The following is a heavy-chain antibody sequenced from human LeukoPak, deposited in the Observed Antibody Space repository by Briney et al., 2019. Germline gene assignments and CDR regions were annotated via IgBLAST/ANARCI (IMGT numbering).Heavy chain of an antibody. V-gene: IGHV3-23*01. D-gene: IGHD3-10*01. Sequence: HPGGSLRLSCAASAFIFSSYAMSWVRQASGKGLEWVSTISDTGGSTYYADSVKGRFTISRDNSKNTLYLQMSSLRAEDTAVYYCARDHLWPPLLFDFWGQGTLVTVSS. J-gene: IGHJ4*02. CDR3: ARDHLWPPLLFDF. CDR2: ISDTGGST. CDR1: AFIFSSYA.